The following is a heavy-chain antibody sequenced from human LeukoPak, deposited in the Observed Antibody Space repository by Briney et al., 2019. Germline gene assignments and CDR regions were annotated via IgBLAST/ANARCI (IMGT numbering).Heavy chain of an antibody. D-gene: IGHD3-10*01. CDR1: GYTFTSYA. CDR2: INTNTGNP. CDR3: ARGPSNYYGSGSYYDY. Sequence: ASVKVSCKASGYTFTSYAMHWVRQAPGQGLEWMGWINTNTGNPTYAQAFTGRSVFSLDTSVSTAYLQISSLKAEDTAVYYCARGPSNYYGSGSYYDYWGQGTLVTVSS. V-gene: IGHV7-4-1*02. J-gene: IGHJ4*02.